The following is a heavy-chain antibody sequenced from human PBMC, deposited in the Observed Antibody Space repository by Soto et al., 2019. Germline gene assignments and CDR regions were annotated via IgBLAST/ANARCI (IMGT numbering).Heavy chain of an antibody. J-gene: IGHJ4*02. CDR2: IVVASGYS. D-gene: IGHD6-19*01. CDR3: AADVIGVAGDFDH. V-gene: IGHV1-58*01. Sequence: LVQSGPDVKKPGTSVKVSCKTSGFTFGSSAVQWVRQVRGQRLEWIGWIVVASGYSNVAQKFQDRVALTRDLSTNTAFMELSSLTSEDSAMYYCAADVIGVAGDFDHWGQGTLVSVSS. CDR1: GFTFGSSA.